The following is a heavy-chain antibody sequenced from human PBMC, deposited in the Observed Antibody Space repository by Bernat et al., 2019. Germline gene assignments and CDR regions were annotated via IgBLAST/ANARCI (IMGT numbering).Heavy chain of an antibody. CDR3: ARWVTVTDYFDY. CDR2: TRNKANSYTT. CDR1: GFTFSDHY. J-gene: IGHJ4*02. D-gene: IGHD4-17*01. V-gene: IGHV3-72*01. Sequence: EVQLVESGGGLVQPGGSLRLSCAASGFTFSDHYMDWVRQAPGKGLEWVGRTRNKANSYTTEYAASVKGRFTISRDDSKNSLYLQMNSLKTEDKAVYYCARWVTVTDYFDYWGQGTLVTVSS.